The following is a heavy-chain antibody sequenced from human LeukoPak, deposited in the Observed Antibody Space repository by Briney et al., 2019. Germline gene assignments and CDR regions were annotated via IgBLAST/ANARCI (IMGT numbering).Heavy chain of an antibody. V-gene: IGHV3-48*01. D-gene: IGHD7-27*01. CDR1: GFTFSSYS. J-gene: IGHJ4*02. CDR3: AKDWAQLGIVDY. Sequence: GGSLRLSCAASGFTFSSYSMNWVRQAPGKGLEWVSYISSSSSTIYYADSVKGRFTISRDNSKNTLYLQMNSLRAEDTAVYYCAKDWAQLGIVDYWGQGTLVTVSS. CDR2: ISSSSSTI.